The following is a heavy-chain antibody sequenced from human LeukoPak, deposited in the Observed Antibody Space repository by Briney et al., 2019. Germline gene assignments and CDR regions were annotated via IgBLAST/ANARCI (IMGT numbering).Heavy chain of an antibody. CDR3: AKDDRIQTRRYSYNY. CDR2: ISGSGGST. D-gene: IGHD5-18*01. Sequence: GGSLRLSCAASGFTFSSYAMSWVRQAPGKGLEWVSTISGSGGSTSYADSVKGRFTISGDNSKNTLYLQMNSLRAEDTAVYYCAKDDRIQTRRYSYNYWGQGTLVTVSS. CDR1: GFTFSSYA. J-gene: IGHJ4*02. V-gene: IGHV3-23*01.